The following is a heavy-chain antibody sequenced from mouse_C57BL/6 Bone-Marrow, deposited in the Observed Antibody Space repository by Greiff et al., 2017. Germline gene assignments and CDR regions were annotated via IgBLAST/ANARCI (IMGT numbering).Heavy chain of an antibody. D-gene: IGHD2-5*01. J-gene: IGHJ2*01. CDR3: ARDKGYSTYDY. CDR1: GFTFSSYA. V-gene: IGHV5-4*01. Sequence: EVKLVESGGGLVKPGGSLKLSCAASGFTFSSYAMSWVRQTPEKRLEWVATISDGGSYTYYPDNVKGRFTISRDNAKNNLYLQMSHLKSEDTAMYYGARDKGYSTYDYWGQGTTLTVSS. CDR2: ISDGGSYT.